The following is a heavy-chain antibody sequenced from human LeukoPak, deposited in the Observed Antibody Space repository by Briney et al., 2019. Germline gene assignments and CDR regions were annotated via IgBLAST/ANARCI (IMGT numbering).Heavy chain of an antibody. J-gene: IGHJ4*02. Sequence: PSETLSLTCTVSGGSISSYYWSWIRRPPGKGLEWIGYIFYSGSTNYNPSLKSRVTISVDTSKNEFSLKLSSVTAADTAVYYCARYQGYGDYDYWGQGTLVTVSS. CDR1: GGSISSYY. V-gene: IGHV4-59*08. CDR3: ARYQGYGDYDY. D-gene: IGHD4-17*01. CDR2: IFYSGST.